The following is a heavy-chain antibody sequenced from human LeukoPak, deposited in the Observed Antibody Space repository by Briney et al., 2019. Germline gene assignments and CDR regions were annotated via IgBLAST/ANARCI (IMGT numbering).Heavy chain of an antibody. J-gene: IGHJ1*01. CDR2: INHSGST. CDR3: ARVLRVVTKNEYFQH. V-gene: IGHV4-34*01. D-gene: IGHD3-3*01. Sequence: PSETLSLTCAVYGGSFSGYYWSWIRQPPGKGLEWIGEINHSGSTNYNPSLKSRVTISVDTSKNQFSLKLSSVTAADTAVYYCARVLRVVTKNEYFQHWGQGTLVTVSS. CDR1: GGSFSGYY.